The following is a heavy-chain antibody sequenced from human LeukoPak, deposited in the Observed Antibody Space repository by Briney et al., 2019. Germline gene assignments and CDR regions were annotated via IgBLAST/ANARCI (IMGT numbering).Heavy chain of an antibody. CDR2: IYYSGST. Sequence: SETLSLTCTVSGGSISSGDYYWSWIRQHPGKGLEWIGYIYYSGSTYYNPSLKSRVTISIDTSKNQFSLKLSSVTAADTAVFYCARGPHYSDSSWCFDLWGRGTLVTVSS. CDR1: GGSISSGDYY. J-gene: IGHJ2*01. CDR3: ARGPHYSDSSWCFDL. D-gene: IGHD3-22*01. V-gene: IGHV4-31*03.